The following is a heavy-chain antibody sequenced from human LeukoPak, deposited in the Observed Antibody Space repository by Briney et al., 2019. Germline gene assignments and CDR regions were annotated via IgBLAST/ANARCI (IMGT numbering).Heavy chain of an antibody. CDR2: IKQDGSEK. Sequence: GGSLRLSCAASGFTFSSYWMSWVRQAPGKGLEWVANIKQDGSEKYYVDSVKGRFTISRDNAKNSLYLQMNSLGAEDTAVYYCARTADYGETNGYYFDYWGQGTLATVSS. J-gene: IGHJ4*02. V-gene: IGHV3-7*01. CDR3: ARTADYGETNGYYFDY. CDR1: GFTFSSYW. D-gene: IGHD4-17*01.